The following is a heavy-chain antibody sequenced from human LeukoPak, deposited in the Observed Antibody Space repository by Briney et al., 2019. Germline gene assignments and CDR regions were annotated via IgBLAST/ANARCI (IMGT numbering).Heavy chain of an antibody. CDR2: TSQYGDNK. CDR3: ARKSLWFKYYDY. J-gene: IGHJ4*02. V-gene: IGHV3-30*04. CDR1: GFNFTSYT. D-gene: IGHD3-10*01. Sequence: PGGSLRLSCAASGFNFTSYTMHGVRQAPGEGLEWVAATSQYGDNKYYADSVKGRFTISRDNPKNTLYLQMNSLRPEDTAVYFCARKSLWFKYYDYWGQGMLVTVSS.